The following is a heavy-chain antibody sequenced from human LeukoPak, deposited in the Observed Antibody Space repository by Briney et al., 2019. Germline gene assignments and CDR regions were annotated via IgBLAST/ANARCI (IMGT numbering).Heavy chain of an antibody. D-gene: IGHD3-22*01. CDR1: GGSISSSSYY. J-gene: IGHJ5*02. V-gene: IGHV4-39*01. CDR2: IYYSGST. CDR3: ARLLGYYDSSGYHNWFDP. Sequence: SETLSPTCTVSGGSISSSSYYWGWIRQPPGKGLEWIGSIYYSGSTYYNPSLKSRVTISVDTSKNQFSLKLSSVTAADTAVYYCARLLGYYDSSGYHNWFDPWGQGTLVTVSS.